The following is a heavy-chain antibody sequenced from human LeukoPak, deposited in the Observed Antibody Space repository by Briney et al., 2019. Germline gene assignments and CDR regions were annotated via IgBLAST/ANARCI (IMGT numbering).Heavy chain of an antibody. CDR1: VYTFTSYA. CDR2: INAGNGNT. V-gene: IGHV1-3*01. Sequence: ASVTVSLTSTVYTFTSYAMNWVRQATGHTRERMGWINAGNGNTENSQKIQARITIATDTSASTANMEQSRLRPEDTAVYHCASDSAFCGGACYPAHDAFDIGGERTIITVSS. J-gene: IGHJ3*02. CDR3: ASDSAFCGGACYPAHDAFDI. D-gene: IGHD2-21*02.